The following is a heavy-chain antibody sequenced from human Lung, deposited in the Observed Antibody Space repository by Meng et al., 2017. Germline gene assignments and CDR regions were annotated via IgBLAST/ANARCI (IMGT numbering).Heavy chain of an antibody. Sequence: QVQGVQSGAEVKKPGASVKVSCKPSGYHFPDYWLHWVRRAPGQGLEWMGRIDPKSGDTHYAQRFQGRVTMTGDTSISTAYMELSGLRSDDTAMYYCVRDEDISSAGKLFGDYWGQGTLVTVSS. J-gene: IGHJ4*02. V-gene: IGHV1-2*06. CDR2: IDPKSGDT. CDR3: VRDEDISSAGKLFGDY. D-gene: IGHD6-13*01. CDR1: GYHFPDYW.